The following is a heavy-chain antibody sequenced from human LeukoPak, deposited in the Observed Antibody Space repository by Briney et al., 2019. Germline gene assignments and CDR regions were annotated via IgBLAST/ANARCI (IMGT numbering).Heavy chain of an antibody. Sequence: SGTLSLTCAVSGGSISSSNWWSWVRQPPGKGLEWIGEIYHSGSTNYNPSLKSRVTISVDKSKNQFSLKLSSVTAADTAVYYCARHPGYYYDSSGYYSDYWGQGTLVTVSS. CDR3: ARHPGYYYDSSGYYSDY. V-gene: IGHV4-4*02. CDR2: IYHSGST. J-gene: IGHJ4*02. D-gene: IGHD3-22*01. CDR1: GGSISSSNW.